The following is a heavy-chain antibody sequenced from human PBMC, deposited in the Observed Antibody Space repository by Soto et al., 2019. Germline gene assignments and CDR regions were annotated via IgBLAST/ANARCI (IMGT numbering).Heavy chain of an antibody. Sequence: KASETLSLTCAVSGYSISSGYYWGWIRQPPGKGLEWIGSIYHSGSTYYNPSLKSRVTISVDTSKNQFSLKLSSVTAADTAVYYCARRGYYDFWSGYHSNYWYFDLWGRGTLVTVSS. CDR2: IYHSGST. V-gene: IGHV4-38-2*01. J-gene: IGHJ2*01. D-gene: IGHD3-3*01. CDR1: GYSISSGYY. CDR3: ARRGYYDFWSGYHSNYWYFDL.